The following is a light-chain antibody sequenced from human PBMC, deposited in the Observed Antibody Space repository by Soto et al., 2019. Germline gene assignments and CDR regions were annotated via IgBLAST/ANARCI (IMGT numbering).Light chain of an antibody. V-gene: IGLV1-40*01. CDR1: SSNIGADYF. J-gene: IGLJ1*01. Sequence: QSVLTQPPSVAGAPGQGATISCTGSSSNIGADYFVHWYQQLPGAAPKLLIYDNTNRPSGVPDRFSGSKSGTSASLAITGLQAEDDADYYCQSYDSSLRGYVFGSGTKVTVL. CDR2: DNT. CDR3: QSYDSSLRGYV.